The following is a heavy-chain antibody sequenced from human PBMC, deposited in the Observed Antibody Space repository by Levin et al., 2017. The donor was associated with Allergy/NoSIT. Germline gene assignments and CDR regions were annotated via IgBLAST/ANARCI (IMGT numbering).Heavy chain of an antibody. V-gene: IGHV4-59*08. CDR2: IYYSGST. CDR1: GGSISPYY. D-gene: IGHD6-6*01. CDR3: ARGMYSSSAEIDY. Sequence: SETLSLTCTVSGGSISPYYWSWIRQPPGKGLEYIGYIYYSGSTNLNPSLRSRVTISVDTSKNQFSLKLSSVTAADTAVYYCARGMYSSSAEIDYWGQGTLVTVSS. J-gene: IGHJ4*02.